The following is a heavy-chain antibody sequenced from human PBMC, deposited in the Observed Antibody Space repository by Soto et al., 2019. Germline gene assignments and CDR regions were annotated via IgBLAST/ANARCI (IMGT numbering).Heavy chain of an antibody. CDR2: ISGSGGST. CDR1: GFTFSSYA. V-gene: IGHV3-23*01. J-gene: IGHJ6*02. CDR3: AKSSGIDYYYGMDV. Sequence: GGSLRLSCASSGFTFSSYAMSWVRQAPGKGLEWVSAISGSGGSTYYADSVKGRFTISRDNSKNTLYLQMNSLRAEDTAVYYCAKSSGIDYYYGMDVWGQGTTVTVSS. D-gene: IGHD1-26*01.